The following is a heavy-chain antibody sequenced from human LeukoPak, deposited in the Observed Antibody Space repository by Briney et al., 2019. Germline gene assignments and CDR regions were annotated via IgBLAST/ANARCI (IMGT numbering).Heavy chain of an antibody. CDR2: INYSGGA. J-gene: IGHJ4*02. Sequence: SETLSLTCTVSGGSISSGGYYWTWIRQHPGKGLEWIGNINYSGGAYYNPSLKSRVTISVDTSKNHFSLKLSSVTAADTAVYYCARADDSSGYRLYYFDYWGQGTLVTVSS. D-gene: IGHD3-22*01. CDR1: GGSISSGGYY. V-gene: IGHV4-31*03. CDR3: ARADDSSGYRLYYFDY.